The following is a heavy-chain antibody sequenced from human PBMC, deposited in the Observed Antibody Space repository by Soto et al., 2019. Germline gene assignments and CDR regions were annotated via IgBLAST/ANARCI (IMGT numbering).Heavy chain of an antibody. D-gene: IGHD3-9*01. CDR1: GFTVSSNY. CDR3: ARVRYYDILTGYRGALDY. J-gene: IGHJ4*02. Sequence: GGSLRLSCAASGFTVSSNYMSWVRQAPGKGLEWVSVIYSGGSTYYADSVKGRFTISRDNSKNTLYLQMNSLRAEDTAVYYCARVRYYDILTGYRGALDYWGQGTLVTVSS. V-gene: IGHV3-66*01. CDR2: IYSGGST.